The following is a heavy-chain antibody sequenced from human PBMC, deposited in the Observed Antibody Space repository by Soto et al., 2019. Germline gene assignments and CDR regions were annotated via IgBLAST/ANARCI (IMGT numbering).Heavy chain of an antibody. CDR1: GGTFSSYV. Sequence: QVQLVQSGAEVKKPGSSVKVSCKASGGTFSSYVITWVRKAPGQGLEWMGGIIAAFGPANYAQKFQGRVTVAADKSTDTAYMEGGSLRQKDPAFFVCARGGGGGPIDYWGQGTRVTVSS. CDR3: ARGGGGGPIDY. J-gene: IGHJ4*02. V-gene: IGHV1-69*06. CDR2: IIAAFGPA. D-gene: IGHD3-16*01.